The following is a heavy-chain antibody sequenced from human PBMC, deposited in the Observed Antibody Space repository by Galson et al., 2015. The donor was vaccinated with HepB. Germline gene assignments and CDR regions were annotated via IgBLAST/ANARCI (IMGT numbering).Heavy chain of an antibody. CDR3: ARGQGSSWYSDWFDP. Sequence: LSLTCTVSGGSISSGGYYWSWIRQHPGKGLEWIGYIYYSGSTYYNPSLKSRVTISVDTSKNQFSLKLSSVTAADTAVYYCARGQGSSWYSDWFDPWGQGTLVTVSS. CDR1: GGSISSGGYY. CDR2: IYYSGST. J-gene: IGHJ5*02. D-gene: IGHD6-13*01. V-gene: IGHV4-31*03.